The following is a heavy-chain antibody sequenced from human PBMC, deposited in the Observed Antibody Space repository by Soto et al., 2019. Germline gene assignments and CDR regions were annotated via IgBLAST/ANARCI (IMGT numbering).Heavy chain of an antibody. CDR2: TYYRSKWIH. J-gene: IGHJ6*02. V-gene: IGHV6-1*01. D-gene: IGHD3-16*01. CDR1: GYSVSGSSAA. Sequence: SHTLSLTCDISGYSVSGSSAALNWIRQSPSRGLEWLGRTYYRSKWIHEYTVSMESRITINPDTSKNQFSLHIYSVTPEDTAVYYCAGVVWFRGMDVWGQGTPVTVSS. CDR3: AGVVWFRGMDV.